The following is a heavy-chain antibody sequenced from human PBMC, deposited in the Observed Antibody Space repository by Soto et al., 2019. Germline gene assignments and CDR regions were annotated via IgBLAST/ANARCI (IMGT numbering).Heavy chain of an antibody. J-gene: IGHJ5*02. V-gene: IGHV3-48*02. CDR3: ARNNNWFDP. Sequence: EVQLVESGGGLVQPGGSLRLSCAASGFTLNTYSMSWVRQAPGKGLEWLSYISSSGSTIYYADSVKGRFTISRDIAKNSLYLQMDSLRDEDTAVYYCARNNNWFDPWGQGTLVTVSS. CDR1: GFTLNTYS. CDR2: ISSSGSTI.